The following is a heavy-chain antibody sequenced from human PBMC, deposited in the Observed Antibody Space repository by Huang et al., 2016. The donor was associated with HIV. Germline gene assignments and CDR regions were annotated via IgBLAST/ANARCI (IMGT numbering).Heavy chain of an antibody. CDR1: GFPFRDYH. D-gene: IGHD3-22*01. Sequence: EVQLVQSGGVAIKPGGSLRLSCAASGFPFRDYHMHWVRQVTGKGLEWVALISGDGSTTKYGDSVKGRFTISRDNSKDSLYLQMNSLKTEDTAFYYCTGIFYDSTGYYYHYWGQGTLVTVSS. J-gene: IGHJ4*02. CDR2: ISGDGSTT. V-gene: IGHV3-43*01. CDR3: TGIFYDSTGYYYHY.